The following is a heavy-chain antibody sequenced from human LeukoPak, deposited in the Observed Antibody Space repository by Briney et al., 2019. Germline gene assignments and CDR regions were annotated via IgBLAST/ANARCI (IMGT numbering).Heavy chain of an antibody. V-gene: IGHV3-30*02. CDR1: GFTFSSYN. J-gene: IGHJ4*02. Sequence: PGGSLRLSCAASGFTFSSYNMNWVHQAPGKGLEWVAFIRYDGSNKYYADSVKGRFTISRDNSKNTLYLQMNSLRAEDTAVYYCARGEVSNPDYWGQGTLVTVSS. CDR3: ARGEVSNPDY. CDR2: IRYDGSNK. D-gene: IGHD1-26*01.